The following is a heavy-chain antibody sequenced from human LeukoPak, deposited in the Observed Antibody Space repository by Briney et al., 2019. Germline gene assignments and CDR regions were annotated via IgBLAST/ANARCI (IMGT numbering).Heavy chain of an antibody. D-gene: IGHD6-19*01. Sequence: GGSLRLSCAASGFTFSSYSMNWVRQAPGKGLEWVSSISSSSSYIYYADSVKGRFTISRDNAKNSLYLQMNSLRAEDTAVYYCARGFSSGWYDYWGQGTLVTVSS. V-gene: IGHV3-21*01. CDR2: ISSSSSYI. J-gene: IGHJ4*02. CDR1: GFTFSSYS. CDR3: ARGFSSGWYDY.